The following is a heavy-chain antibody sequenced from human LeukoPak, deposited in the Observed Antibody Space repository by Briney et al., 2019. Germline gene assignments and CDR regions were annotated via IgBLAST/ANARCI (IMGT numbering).Heavy chain of an antibody. CDR3: ARHRRLLWFGEYDY. D-gene: IGHD3-10*01. CDR1: GGSFSGYY. V-gene: IGHV4-34*01. CDR2: INHSGST. Sequence: PSETLSLTCAVYGGSFSGYYWSWIRQSPGKGLEWIGEINHSGSTNYNPSLKSRVTISVDTSKNQFSLKLSSVTAADTAVYYCARHRRLLWFGEYDYWGQGTLVTVSS. J-gene: IGHJ4*02.